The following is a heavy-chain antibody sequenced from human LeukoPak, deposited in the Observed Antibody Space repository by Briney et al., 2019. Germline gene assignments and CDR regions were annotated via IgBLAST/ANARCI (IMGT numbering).Heavy chain of an antibody. CDR2: MNPNSGNT. J-gene: IGHJ5*02. Sequence: ASVKVSCKASGYTFTSYDINWVRQATGQGLEWMGWMNPNSGNTGYAQEFQGRVTMTRNTSISTAYMELSSLRSEDTAVYYCARARLAVRGDWFDPWGQGTLVTVSS. CDR3: ARARLAVRGDWFDP. D-gene: IGHD3-10*02. V-gene: IGHV1-8*01. CDR1: GYTFTSYD.